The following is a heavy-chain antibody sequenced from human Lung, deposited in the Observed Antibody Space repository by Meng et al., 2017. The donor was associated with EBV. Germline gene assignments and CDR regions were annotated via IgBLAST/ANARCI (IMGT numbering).Heavy chain of an antibody. J-gene: IGHJ4*02. V-gene: IGHV1-18*01. CDR1: GYTFTHHG. CDR2: ISCYNGDT. Sequence: QVQLLQAGGEVKKPGGPGMVYCRASGYTFTHHGISWIRQAPGQGLEWLGWISCYNGDTIYAQKVQGRFTMTMDKSASTAYMDLRSLRSDDTAIYYCARDPSNTSGRYAYFDSWGQGTLVTVSS. CDR3: ARDPSNTSGRYAYFDS. D-gene: IGHD6-19*01.